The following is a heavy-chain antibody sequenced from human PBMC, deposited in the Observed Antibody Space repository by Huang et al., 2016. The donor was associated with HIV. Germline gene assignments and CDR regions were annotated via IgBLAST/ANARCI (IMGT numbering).Heavy chain of an antibody. V-gene: IGHV1-3*01. CDR2: FIPGNVRI. CDR3: ARAARGDGYHGAFDV. J-gene: IGHJ3*01. D-gene: IGHD2-2*03. Sequence: QVQLVQSGAEFKKPGASPKLSCAASGYIFTTYSIHWFRRVPGQSLQWLGWFIPGNVRIPFLQCVNGRVILSRDLSAATVYMQLSGLTADDTATYFCARAARGDGYHGAFDVWGQGTMVTV. CDR1: GYIFTTYS.